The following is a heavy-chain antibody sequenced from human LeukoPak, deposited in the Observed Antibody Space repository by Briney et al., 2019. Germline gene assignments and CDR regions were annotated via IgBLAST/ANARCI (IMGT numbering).Heavy chain of an antibody. V-gene: IGHV4-38-2*02. CDR3: ARETSDYYYDSSGYSLYYFDY. J-gene: IGHJ4*02. Sequence: PSETLSLTCTVSGYSISSGYYWGWIRQPPGKGLEWIGSIYHSGSTYYNPSLKSRVTISVDTSKNQFSLKLSSVTAADTAVYYCARETSDYYYDSSGYSLYYFDYWGQGTLVTVSS. D-gene: IGHD3-22*01. CDR1: GYSISSGYY. CDR2: IYHSGST.